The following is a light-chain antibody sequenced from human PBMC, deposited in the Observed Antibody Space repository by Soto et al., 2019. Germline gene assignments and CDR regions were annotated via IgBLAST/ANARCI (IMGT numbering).Light chain of an antibody. Sequence: QSVLTQPPSASGTPGQRVTISCSGSGSNIGSHDVYWYQHLPGTAPKVLIYRNDQRPSGVPDRFSASRSGTSASLTVSGLRADDEAVYYCNSYAGGDSFDVIFGGGTKLTVL. CDR2: RND. V-gene: IGLV1-47*02. CDR1: GSNIGSHD. CDR3: NSYAGGDSFDVI. J-gene: IGLJ2*01.